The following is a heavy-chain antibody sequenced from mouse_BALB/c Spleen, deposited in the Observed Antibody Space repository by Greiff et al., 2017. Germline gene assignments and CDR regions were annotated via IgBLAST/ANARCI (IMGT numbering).Heavy chain of an antibody. CDR3: ARDYYRHYYAMDY. D-gene: IGHD2-14*01. J-gene: IGHJ4*01. CDR2: ISSGSSTI. V-gene: IGHV5-17*02. Sequence: EVNVVESGGGLVQPGGSRKLSCAASGFTFSSFGMHWVRQAPEKGLEWVAYISSGSSTIYYADTVKGRFTISRDNPKNTLFLQMTSLRSEDTAMYYCARDYYRHYYAMDYWGQGTSVTVSS. CDR1: GFTFSSFG.